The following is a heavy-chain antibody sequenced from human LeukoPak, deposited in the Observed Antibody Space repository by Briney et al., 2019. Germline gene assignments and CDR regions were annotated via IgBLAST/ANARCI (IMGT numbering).Heavy chain of an antibody. D-gene: IGHD5-18*01. V-gene: IGHV4-4*02. Sequence: SGTLSLTCAVSGDSLSSHYWWSWVRQPPGKGREGIGEIYHSGSTNYNPSLKSRVTISVDKSKNQFSLKVTSVTAADTAAYYCARKDYTYGTFDSWGLGTLVTVSS. J-gene: IGHJ4*02. CDR3: ARKDYTYGTFDS. CDR2: IYHSGST. CDR1: GDSLSSHYW.